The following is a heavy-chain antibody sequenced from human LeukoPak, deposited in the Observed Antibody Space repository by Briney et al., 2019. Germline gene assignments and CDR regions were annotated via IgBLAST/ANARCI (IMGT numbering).Heavy chain of an antibody. CDR2: INPNSGGT. Sequence: ASVKVSCKASGYTFTGYYMHWVRQAPGQGLEWMGWINPNSGGTNYAQKFQGRVTMTRDTSISTAYMELSRLRSDDTAVYYCARDRPPLNGVFDFWGQGTLVTVSS. CDR3: ARDRPPLNGVFDF. CDR1: GYTFTGYY. D-gene: IGHD2-8*01. J-gene: IGHJ4*01. V-gene: IGHV1-2*02.